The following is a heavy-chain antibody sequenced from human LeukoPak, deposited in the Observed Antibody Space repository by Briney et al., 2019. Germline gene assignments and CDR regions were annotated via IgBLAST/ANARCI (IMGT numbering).Heavy chain of an antibody. CDR3: AKRGPFGVVIISYFDY. D-gene: IGHD3-3*01. V-gene: IGHV3-23*01. J-gene: IGHJ4*02. CDR2: ISGSGGST. Sequence: TGGSLRLSCAASGFTFSSYAMSWVRQAPGKGLEWVSAISGSGGSTYYADSVKGRFTISRDNSKNTLYLQMNSLRAEDTAVYYCAKRGPFGVVIISYFDYWGQGTLVTVSS. CDR1: GFTFSSYA.